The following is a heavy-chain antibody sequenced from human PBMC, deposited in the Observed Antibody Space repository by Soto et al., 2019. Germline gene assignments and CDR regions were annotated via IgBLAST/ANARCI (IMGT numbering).Heavy chain of an antibody. CDR2: ISYDGGNK. Sequence: GGSLRLSCTASGFSFSSYSLHWVRQTPGKGLEWVAVISYDGGNKYYADSVKGRFTVSRDSPKNTLFLQMNSLKPEDTAVYYCARAPPRGIAAPGTWGSGMDVWGQGTTVTVSS. CDR3: ARAPPRGIAAPGTWGSGMDV. J-gene: IGHJ6*02. D-gene: IGHD6-13*01. V-gene: IGHV3-30-3*01. CDR1: GFSFSSYS.